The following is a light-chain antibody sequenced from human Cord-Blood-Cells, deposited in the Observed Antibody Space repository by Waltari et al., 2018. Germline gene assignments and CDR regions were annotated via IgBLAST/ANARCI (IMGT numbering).Light chain of an antibody. CDR2: KDS. CDR3: QSADSSGTYEV. CDR1: ALPKQY. V-gene: IGLV3-25*02. J-gene: IGLJ2*01. Sequence: SYELTQPPSVSVSPGQTARITCSGDALPKQYAYWYQQKPGQAPGLVIYKDSERPSGIPDRFSGSSSGTTVTLTISGVQAEDEADYYCQSADSSGTYEVFGGGTKLTVL.